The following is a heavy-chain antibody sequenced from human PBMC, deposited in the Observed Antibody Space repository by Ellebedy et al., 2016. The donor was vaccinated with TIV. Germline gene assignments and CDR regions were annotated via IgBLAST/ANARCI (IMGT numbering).Heavy chain of an antibody. J-gene: IGHJ4*02. CDR1: AGSISHYY. CDR2: IYYSGST. Sequence: MPSETLSLTCTVSAGSISHYYWRLIRQPPGKGLEWIGYIYYSGSTNYNPSLKSRVTMSVDSSRNQFSLKLSSVTAPDTAVFYCARTSYYDSSGYPLFDYWGQGTLVTVSS. V-gene: IGHV4-59*08. D-gene: IGHD3-22*01. CDR3: ARTSYYDSSGYPLFDY.